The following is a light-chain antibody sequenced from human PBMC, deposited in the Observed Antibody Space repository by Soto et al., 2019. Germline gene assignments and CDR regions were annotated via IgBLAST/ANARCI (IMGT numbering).Light chain of an antibody. CDR3: QQYMRYPVT. J-gene: IGKJ5*01. Sequence: DIQMTQSPSSLSASVGDRVTITCRASRDISNFLAWFQQKPGKAPKSLISAASSLQSGVPSKFSGSGSGTDFTLTINSLQPDDSATYYCQQYMRYPVTFGQGTRLEIK. CDR1: RDISNF. CDR2: AAS. V-gene: IGKV1-16*02.